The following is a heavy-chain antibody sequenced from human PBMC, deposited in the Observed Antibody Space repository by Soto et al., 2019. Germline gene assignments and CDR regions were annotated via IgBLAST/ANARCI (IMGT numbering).Heavy chain of an antibody. CDR3: AKADGTGSYYFDY. D-gene: IGHD6-13*01. CDR2: IWYDGSNK. J-gene: IGHJ4*02. CDR1: GFTFSSYG. V-gene: IGHV3-33*03. Sequence: QVQLVESGGGVVQPGRSLRLSCAASGFTFSSYGMHWVRQAPGEGLEWVAVIWYDGSNKYYADSVKGRFTISRDISKNTLYLQMNSLRAEDTAVYYCAKADGTGSYYFDYWGQGTLVTVSP.